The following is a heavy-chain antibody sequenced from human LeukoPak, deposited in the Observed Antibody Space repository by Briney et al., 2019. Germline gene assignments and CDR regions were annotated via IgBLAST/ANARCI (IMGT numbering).Heavy chain of an antibody. V-gene: IGHV4-38-2*02. Sequence: PSETLSLTCTVSGYSISSGYYWGWIRQPPGKGLEWIGEINDSGSTNYNPSLKSRVTMSVDTSKNQFSLNLSSVTAADTAVYYCAGRYPGPIDSPFDYWGQGTLVTVSS. J-gene: IGHJ4*02. D-gene: IGHD3-16*02. CDR3: AGRYPGPIDSPFDY. CDR2: INDSGST. CDR1: GYSISSGYY.